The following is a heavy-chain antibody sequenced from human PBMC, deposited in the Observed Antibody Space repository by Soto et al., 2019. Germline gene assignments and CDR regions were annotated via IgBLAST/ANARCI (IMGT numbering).Heavy chain of an antibody. Sequence: EVQLVESGGGLVQPGGSLRLSCAVSGFTFTNYWMHWVRQAPGQGLVWVSRINSDGSVTNYADSVKGRFTTSRDNANNTLYLQVNSLRAEDTAVYYCASEFSTSRPYYFAYWGPGTLVTVSS. CDR1: GFTFTNYW. D-gene: IGHD2-2*01. J-gene: IGHJ4*02. V-gene: IGHV3-74*01. CDR2: INSDGSVT. CDR3: ASEFSTSRPYYFAY.